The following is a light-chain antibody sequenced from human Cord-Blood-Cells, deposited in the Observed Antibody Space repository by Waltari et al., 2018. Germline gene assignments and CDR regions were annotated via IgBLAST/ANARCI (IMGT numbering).Light chain of an antibody. V-gene: IGLV2-23*02. CDR3: CSYAGSSTVV. CDR2: EVR. CDR1: SSAVGRFNL. J-gene: IGLJ2*01. Sequence: SALSRPASLSRCLGQSLTIPRPGSSSAVGRFNLVSWYQLHTGKATKLMIYEVRKRPSGVSNRFSGSKSGNTASLTISGLQADDEADYYCCSYAGSSTVVFGGGTKLTVL.